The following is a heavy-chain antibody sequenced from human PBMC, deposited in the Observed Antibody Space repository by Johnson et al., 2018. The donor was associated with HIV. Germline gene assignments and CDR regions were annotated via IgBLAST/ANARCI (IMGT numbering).Heavy chain of an antibody. D-gene: IGHD6-6*01. V-gene: IGHV3-64*01. CDR2: INSNGGST. Sequence: VQLVESGGGVVQPGGSLRLSCAASGFSFSSYSMHWVRQAPGKGLEYVLGINSNGGSTFYANSVKGRFTISRDNSKNTLYLQMGSLRPEDMAVYYCARDRYSSSSLDAFDVWGQGTMVTVSS. CDR3: ARDRYSSSSLDAFDV. J-gene: IGHJ3*01. CDR1: GFSFSSYS.